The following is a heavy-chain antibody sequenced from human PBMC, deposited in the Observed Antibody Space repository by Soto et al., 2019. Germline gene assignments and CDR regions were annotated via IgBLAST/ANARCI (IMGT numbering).Heavy chain of an antibody. CDR3: ARDYCSSTSCPYGMDV. D-gene: IGHD2-2*01. CDR1: GFTFSSDW. Sequence: EVQLVESGGGLVQPGGSLRLSCAASGFTFSSDWMSWVRQAPGKGLEWVANIKQDGSEKYYVDCVKGRFTISRDNAKNSLYLQMTSLRAEDTAVYYCARDYCSSTSCPYGMDVWGQGTTVTVSS. CDR2: IKQDGSEK. J-gene: IGHJ6*02. V-gene: IGHV3-7*05.